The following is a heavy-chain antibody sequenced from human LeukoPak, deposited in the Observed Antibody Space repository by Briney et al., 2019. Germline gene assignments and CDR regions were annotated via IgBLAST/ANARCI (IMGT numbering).Heavy chain of an antibody. D-gene: IGHD3-22*01. CDR2: ISYDGSNK. CDR1: GFTFSSYA. CDR3: AKDTPDSSAYYLEN. J-gene: IGHJ4*02. V-gene: IGHV3-30*04. Sequence: RTGGSLRLSCAASGFTFSSYAMHWVRQAPGKGLEWVAVISYDGSNKYYADSVKGRFTISRDNSKNTLYLQMNSLRAEDTAVYYCAKDTPDSSAYYLENWGQGALVTVSS.